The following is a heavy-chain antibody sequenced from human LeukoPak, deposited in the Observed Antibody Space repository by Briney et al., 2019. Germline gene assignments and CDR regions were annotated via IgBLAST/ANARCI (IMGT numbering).Heavy chain of an antibody. Sequence: ASVKVSCKASGYTFTSYGISWVRQAPGQGLEWMGWISAYNGNTNYAQKLQGRVTMTTDTSTSTAYMELRSLRSDDTAVYYCARGYYDFWSGYSATVDYWGQGNLVTVSS. V-gene: IGHV1-18*01. D-gene: IGHD3-3*01. CDR2: ISAYNGNT. CDR3: ARGYYDFWSGYSATVDY. J-gene: IGHJ4*02. CDR1: GYTFTSYG.